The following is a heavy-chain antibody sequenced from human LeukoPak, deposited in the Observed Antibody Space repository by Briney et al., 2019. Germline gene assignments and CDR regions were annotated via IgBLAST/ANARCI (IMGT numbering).Heavy chain of an antibody. CDR3: AKVLLRSVSYLDY. CDR1: EFSVGSNY. V-gene: IGHV3-30*18. J-gene: IGHJ4*02. CDR2: ISYDGSNK. Sequence: WGSLRLSCAASEFSVGSNYMTWVRQAPGKGLEWVAVISYDGSNKYYADSVKGRFTISRDNSKNTLYLQMNSLRAEDTAVYYCAKVLLRSVSYLDYWGQGTLVTVSS. D-gene: IGHD2-8*01.